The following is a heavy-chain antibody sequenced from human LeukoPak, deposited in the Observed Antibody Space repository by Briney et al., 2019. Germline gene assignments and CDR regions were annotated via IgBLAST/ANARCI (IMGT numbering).Heavy chain of an antibody. CDR1: GFAFNMFA. Sequence: PGGSLRLSCAGTGFAFNMFAIDWVRQAPGKGLEWVSGLSRGGSSTNYADSVKGRFTISRGKSQNSVFLQMNSLRPEDTAVYYCAREQRIRHCSEGVCTEGYYFDYWGQGTLVTVSS. CDR2: LSRGGSST. J-gene: IGHJ4*02. V-gene: IGHV3-23*01. D-gene: IGHD2-15*01. CDR3: AREQRIRHCSEGVCTEGYYFDY.